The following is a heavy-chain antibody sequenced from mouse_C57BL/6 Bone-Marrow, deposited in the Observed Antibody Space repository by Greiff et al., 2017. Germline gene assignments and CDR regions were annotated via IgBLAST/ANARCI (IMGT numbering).Heavy chain of an antibody. J-gene: IGHJ3*01. CDR3: ERWWLPRGFAY. V-gene: IGHV1-75*01. D-gene: IGHD1-1*02. CDR1: GYTFTDYY. Sequence: QVQLQQSGPELVKPGASVKLSCKASGYTFTDYYINWVKQRPGQGLEWIGWIFPGSGSTYYNEKFKGKSTLTVDKPSSTAYMLLSSLTSEDSAVYCCERWWLPRGFAYWGQGTLVTVSA. CDR2: IFPGSGST.